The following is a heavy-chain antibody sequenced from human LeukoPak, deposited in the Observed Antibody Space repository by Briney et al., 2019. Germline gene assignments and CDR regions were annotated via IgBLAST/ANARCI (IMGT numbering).Heavy chain of an antibody. J-gene: IGHJ6*03. Sequence: SVKVSCKASGGTFSSYAISWVRQAPGQGLEWMGGIIPIFGTANYAQKFQGRVTITADESTSTAYMELSSLGSEDTAVYYCARVLRDYYYYYMDVWGKGTTVTISS. CDR3: ARVLRDYYYYYMDV. CDR2: IIPIFGTA. V-gene: IGHV1-69*13. CDR1: GGTFSSYA.